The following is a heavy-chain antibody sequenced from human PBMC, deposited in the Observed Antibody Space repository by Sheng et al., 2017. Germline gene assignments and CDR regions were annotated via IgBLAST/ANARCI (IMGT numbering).Heavy chain of an antibody. D-gene: IGHD1-1*01. J-gene: IGHJ4*02. CDR3: ASETTTYYCDY. V-gene: IGHV3-7*01. CDR1: GFTFSSYW. CDR2: IKEDGSEK. Sequence: EVQLVESGGGLVQPGGSLRISCAASGFTFSSYWMSWVRQAPGKGLEWVANIKEDGSEKYYVDSVKGRFAISRDNAKNSLYLQMNSLRAEDTAVYYCASETTTYYCDYWGQGTLVTVSS.